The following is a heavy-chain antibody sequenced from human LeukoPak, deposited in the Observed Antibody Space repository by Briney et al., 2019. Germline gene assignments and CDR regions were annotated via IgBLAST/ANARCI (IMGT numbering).Heavy chain of an antibody. Sequence: GASVKVSCKASGYTFTGYYMHWVRQATGQGLVWMGWINPNSGGTNYAQKFQGRVTMTRDTSISTAYMELSRLRSDDTAVYYCASVIRGYSYGYDYWGQGTLVTVSS. CDR2: INPNSGGT. J-gene: IGHJ4*02. CDR1: GYTFTGYY. V-gene: IGHV1-2*02. D-gene: IGHD5-18*01. CDR3: ASVIRGYSYGYDY.